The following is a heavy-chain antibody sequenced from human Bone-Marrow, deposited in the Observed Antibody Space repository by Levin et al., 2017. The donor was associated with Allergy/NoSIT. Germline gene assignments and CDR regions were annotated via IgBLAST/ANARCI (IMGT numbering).Heavy chain of an antibody. CDR2: IKQDGTEK. J-gene: IGHJ6*02. D-gene: IGHD2-21*01. Sequence: GESLKISCAASGFSFRSYGMTWVRQAPGKGLEWVAIIKQDGTEKFYVDSVKGRFTISRDHAKKSLFLQMSGLRVDDTAVYYCASRVIGTVYQGMDVWGQGTTVTVTS. CDR1: GFSFRSYG. V-gene: IGHV3-7*01. CDR3: ASRVIGTVYQGMDV.